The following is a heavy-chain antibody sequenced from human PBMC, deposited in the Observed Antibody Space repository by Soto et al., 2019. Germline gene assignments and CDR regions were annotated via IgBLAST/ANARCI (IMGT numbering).Heavy chain of an antibody. CDR1: GFTFSSYW. Sequence: EVQLVESGGGLVQPGGSLRLSCAGSGFTFSSYWMSWVRQAPGKGLEWVTNINQDGSEKYYVDSVKGRCTISRDNAKNSLYLQMNSLRAEDTAVYYCAREYYYYSGSNYWGQGTLVSVSS. CDR2: INQDGSEK. CDR3: AREYYYYSGSNY. V-gene: IGHV3-7*01. J-gene: IGHJ4*02. D-gene: IGHD3-10*01.